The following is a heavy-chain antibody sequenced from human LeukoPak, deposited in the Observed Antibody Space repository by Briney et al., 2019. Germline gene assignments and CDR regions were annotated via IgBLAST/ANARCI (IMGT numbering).Heavy chain of an antibody. Sequence: GGSLRLSCAASGFAFNTYAMHWVRQAPGKGLEWVALIWYDGSNRDYADSVKGRFTVSRDNSKNTVYLQMNSLSPEDTAVYYCAKCGPYSSKWYFNLIAYWGHGTLVTVSS. CDR2: IWYDGSNR. D-gene: IGHD6-13*01. CDR3: AKCGPYSSKWYFNLIAY. J-gene: IGHJ4*01. CDR1: GFAFNTYA. V-gene: IGHV3-30*02.